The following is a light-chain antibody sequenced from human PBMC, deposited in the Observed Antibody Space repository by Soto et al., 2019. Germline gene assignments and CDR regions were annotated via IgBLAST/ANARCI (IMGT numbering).Light chain of an antibody. J-gene: IGKJ1*01. Sequence: DTVMTQSPDSLAVSLGERAAINCKSSQSLLYSYKLTNYLAWYQQKPGQPPKLLIYWASTRESGVPDRFIGSGSGKDVTLTISSLQAEDVAIYYCQQYFSAPWTFGQGTKVEIK. CDR2: WAS. CDR1: QSLLYSYKLTNY. CDR3: QQYFSAPWT. V-gene: IGKV4-1*01.